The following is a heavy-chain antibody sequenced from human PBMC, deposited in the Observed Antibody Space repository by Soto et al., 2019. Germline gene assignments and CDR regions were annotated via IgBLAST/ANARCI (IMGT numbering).Heavy chain of an antibody. J-gene: IGHJ6*02. Sequence: QVQLVESGGGVVQPGRSLRLSCAASGFTFSSYAMHWVRQAPGKGLEWVAVISYDGSNKYYADSVKGRFTISRDNSKNTLYLQMNSLRAVDTAVYYCVRVHRPYYYYGMDVWGQGTTVTVSS. CDR1: GFTFSSYA. V-gene: IGHV3-30-3*01. CDR3: VRVHRPYYYYGMDV. CDR2: ISYDGSNK. D-gene: IGHD6-6*01.